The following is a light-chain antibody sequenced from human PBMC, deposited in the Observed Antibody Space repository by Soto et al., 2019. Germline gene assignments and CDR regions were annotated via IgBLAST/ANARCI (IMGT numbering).Light chain of an antibody. J-gene: IGKJ4*01. Sequence: EIVMTQSPATLSVSPGERATLSCRASQSVSSNLAWYQQKPGQAPSLLIYGASTRATGTLARFSGSGSGTEFTLTISSLQSEDFAVYYCQQYIRWPLTFGGGTKVDIK. CDR3: QQYIRWPLT. CDR1: QSVSSN. CDR2: GAS. V-gene: IGKV3-15*01.